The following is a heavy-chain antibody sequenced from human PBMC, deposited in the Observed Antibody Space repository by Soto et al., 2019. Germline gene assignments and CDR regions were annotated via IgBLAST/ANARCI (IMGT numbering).Heavy chain of an antibody. CDR2: ISYDGSNK. CDR1: GFTFSSYA. V-gene: IGHV3-30-3*01. Sequence: GGSLRLSCAASGFTFSSYAMHWVRQASGKGLEWVAVISYDGSNKYYADSVKGRFTISRDNSKNTLYLQMNSLRAEDTAVYYCARDIRITMIVVVTAFDYWGQGTLVTVSS. CDR3: ARDIRITMIVVVTAFDY. D-gene: IGHD3-22*01. J-gene: IGHJ4*02.